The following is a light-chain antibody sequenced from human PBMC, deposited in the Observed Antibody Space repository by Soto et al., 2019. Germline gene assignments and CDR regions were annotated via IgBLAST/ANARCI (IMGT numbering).Light chain of an antibody. J-gene: IGLJ1*01. CDR2: EVS. CDR1: SSDVGSYNR. CDR3: SSYTSRSTYV. V-gene: IGLV2-18*02. Sequence: QSALTQPPSVSGSPGQSVTISCTGTSSDVGSYNRVSWYQQPPGTAPKLMIFEVSNRPSGVPDRFSGSKSGNTASLTISGLQAEDEADYYCSSYTSRSTYVFGAGTKLTVL.